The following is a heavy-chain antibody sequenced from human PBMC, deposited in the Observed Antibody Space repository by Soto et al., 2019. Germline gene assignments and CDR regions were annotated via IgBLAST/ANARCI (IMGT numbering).Heavy chain of an antibody. CDR3: ARKRWLQFYYGMDV. V-gene: IGHV1-18*01. CDR2: ISAYNGNT. Sequence: GTSVKVSCEDSGYTYTSNGRSWVRQAPGQGLEWMGWISAYNGNTNYAQKLQGRVTMTTDTSTSTAYMELRSLRSDDTAVYYCARKRWLQFYYGMDVWGQGTTVTVSS. D-gene: IGHD5-12*01. J-gene: IGHJ6*02. CDR1: GYTYTSNG.